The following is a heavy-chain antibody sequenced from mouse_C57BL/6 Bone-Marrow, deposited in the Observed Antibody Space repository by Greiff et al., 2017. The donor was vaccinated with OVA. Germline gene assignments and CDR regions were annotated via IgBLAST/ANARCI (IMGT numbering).Heavy chain of an antibody. CDR1: GYTFTSYG. J-gene: IGHJ4*01. V-gene: IGHV1-81*01. D-gene: IGHD1-1*01. CDR3: SYHYGSSYKAMDY. CDR2: IYPRSGNT. Sequence: QVQLQQSGAELARPGASVKLSCKASGYTFTSYGISWVKQRTGQGLEWIGEIYPRSGNTYYNEKFKGKATLTADKSSSTAYMELRSLTSEDSAVYFCSYHYGSSYKAMDYWGQGTSVTVSS.